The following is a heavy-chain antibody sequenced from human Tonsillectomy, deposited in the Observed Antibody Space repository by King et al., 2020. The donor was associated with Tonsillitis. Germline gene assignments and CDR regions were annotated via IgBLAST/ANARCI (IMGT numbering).Heavy chain of an antibody. CDR2: SKSKGSGGTT. CDR3: AHIVSTVGDYFGS. Sequence: VQLVESGGGLVKPGESLRLSCTVSGLTFSHAWMSWVRQAPGKGLEWVGRSKSKGSGGTTDYGAPVKGRFIISRDDSNNKVYLQMNGLKTEDTAVYYCAHIVSTVGDYFGSWGQGTLVTVSS. CDR1: GLTFSHAW. V-gene: IGHV3-15*01. J-gene: IGHJ4*02. D-gene: IGHD5/OR15-5a*01.